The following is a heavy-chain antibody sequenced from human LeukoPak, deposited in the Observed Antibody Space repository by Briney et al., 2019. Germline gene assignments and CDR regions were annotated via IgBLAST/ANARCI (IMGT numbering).Heavy chain of an antibody. CDR3: VRLWDSSGFFGY. CDR2: IQKDGSEK. J-gene: IGHJ4*02. Sequence: SGRSLRLSCAASGFTFSSYGMHWVCQAPGKGLEWVANIQKDGSEKHYVASVEGRFTISRDNAENSLFLQLNSLRVGDTAVYYCVRLWDSSGFFGYWGQGALVTVSS. D-gene: IGHD3-22*01. CDR1: GFTFSSYG. V-gene: IGHV3-7*01.